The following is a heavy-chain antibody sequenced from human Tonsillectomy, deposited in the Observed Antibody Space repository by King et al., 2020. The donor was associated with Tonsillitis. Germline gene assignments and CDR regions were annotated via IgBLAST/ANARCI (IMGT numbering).Heavy chain of an antibody. J-gene: IGHJ5*02. Sequence: VQLVESGGGLVQPGGSLRLSCAASGFTFSSYDMRWVRQATGKGLEWVSAIGTAGDTYYPGSVKGRFTISRENAKNSLYLQMNSLRAGDTAVYYCARGIRGTSSFDPWGQGTLVTVSS. CDR3: ARGIRGTSSFDP. CDR2: IGTAGDT. V-gene: IGHV3-13*01. CDR1: GFTFSSYD. D-gene: IGHD2-2*01.